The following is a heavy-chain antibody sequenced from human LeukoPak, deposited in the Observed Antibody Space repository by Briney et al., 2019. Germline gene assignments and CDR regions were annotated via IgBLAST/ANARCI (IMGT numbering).Heavy chain of an antibody. Sequence: GGTLRLSCAASGFTFSTYGMTWVRQAPGKGLEWACDPNWNGARTGYADSVKGRFTISRDNAKNSLYLQMNSLTAEDTALYYCARRRRLGDFPHYYYMDVWGKGTTVSVSS. D-gene: IGHD3-16*01. V-gene: IGHV3-20*04. CDR1: GFTFSTYG. J-gene: IGHJ6*03. CDR3: ARRRRLGDFPHYYYMDV. CDR2: PNWNGART.